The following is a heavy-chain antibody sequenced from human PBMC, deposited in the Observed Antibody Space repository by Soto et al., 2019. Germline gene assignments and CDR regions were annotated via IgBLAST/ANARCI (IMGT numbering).Heavy chain of an antibody. J-gene: IGHJ4*02. CDR1: GFTFSSYS. Sequence: EVQLVESGGGLVQPGGSLRLSCAASGFTFSSYSMNWVRQAPGKGLEWVSYISSSSSTIYYADSVKGRFTISRDNAKNSLYLQMNSLRAEDTAVYYCATINAVEYSSGWRTIDYWGQGTLVTVSS. CDR2: ISSSSSTI. CDR3: ATINAVEYSSGWRTIDY. V-gene: IGHV3-48*01. D-gene: IGHD6-19*01.